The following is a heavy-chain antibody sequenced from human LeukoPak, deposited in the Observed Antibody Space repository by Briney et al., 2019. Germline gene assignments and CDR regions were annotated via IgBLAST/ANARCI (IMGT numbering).Heavy chain of an antibody. CDR2: ISAYNGNT. CDR1: GYTFTTYG. CDR3: ARDLIAVRPNWFDP. J-gene: IGHJ5*02. D-gene: IGHD6-6*01. Sequence: GASVKVSCKASGYTFTTYGIGWVRPAPGQWLEWMGWISAYNGNTNYAQKLQGRVTMTTDASTSTAYMELRSLRYDDTAVYYCARDLIAVRPNWFDPWGQGTLVTVSS. V-gene: IGHV1-18*01.